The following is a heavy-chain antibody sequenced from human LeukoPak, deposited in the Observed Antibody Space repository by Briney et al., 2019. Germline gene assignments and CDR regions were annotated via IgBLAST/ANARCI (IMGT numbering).Heavy chain of an antibody. Sequence: SETLSLTCTVSGGSISSYYWSWIRQPPGKGPEWIGYIYYSGSTNYNPSLKSRVTISVGTSKNQFSLKLSSVTAADTAVYYCAGGGYSYGPIDYWGQGTLVTVSS. CDR2: IYYSGST. D-gene: IGHD5-18*01. J-gene: IGHJ4*02. V-gene: IGHV4-59*08. CDR1: GGSISSYY. CDR3: AGGGYSYGPIDY.